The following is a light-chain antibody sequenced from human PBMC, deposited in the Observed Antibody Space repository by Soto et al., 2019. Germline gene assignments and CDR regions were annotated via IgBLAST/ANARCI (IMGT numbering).Light chain of an antibody. V-gene: IGKV3-11*01. CDR1: QNVRSY. Sequence: EIVLTQSPATLSLSPGERATLSFWASQNVRSYLAWYQQKPGQAPRLLIYDVSNRATGIPARFSGSGSGTDFTLTISSLEPEDFAVYYCQQRSNWPITFGQGTRLEIK. CDR2: DVS. CDR3: QQRSNWPIT. J-gene: IGKJ5*01.